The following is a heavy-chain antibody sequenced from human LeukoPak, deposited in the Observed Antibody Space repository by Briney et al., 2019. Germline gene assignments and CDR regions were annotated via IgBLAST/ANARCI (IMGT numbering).Heavy chain of an antibody. CDR2: INHRGST. Sequence: SETLSLTCTVSGGSISSSSYYWGWIRQSPGKGLEWIGEINHRGSTNLNPSLKSRVTLSVDTSKHQFSLKLTSVTAADAAVYYCASSVGSTDYWGQGTLVTVSS. D-gene: IGHD1-26*01. V-gene: IGHV4-39*07. CDR1: GGSISSSSYY. CDR3: ASSVGSTDY. J-gene: IGHJ4*02.